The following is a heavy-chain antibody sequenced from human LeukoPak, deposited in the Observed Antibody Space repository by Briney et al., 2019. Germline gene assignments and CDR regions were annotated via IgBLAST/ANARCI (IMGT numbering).Heavy chain of an antibody. CDR2: IIPILGIA. CDR1: GGTFSSYA. CDR3: ARDRTASGDAFDI. J-gene: IGHJ3*02. V-gene: IGHV1-69*04. Sequence: SVKVSCKASGGTFSSYAISWVRQAPGQGLEWMGRIIPILGIANYAQKLQGRVTITADKSTSTAYMELNSLRSEDTAVYYCARDRTASGDAFDIWGQGTMVTVSS.